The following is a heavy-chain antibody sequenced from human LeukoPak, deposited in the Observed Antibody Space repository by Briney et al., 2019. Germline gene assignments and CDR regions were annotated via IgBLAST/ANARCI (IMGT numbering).Heavy chain of an antibody. CDR3: ALFEVVVGSTQDF. Sequence: KPSETLSLTCTVSGGSISSFYWSWIRQPAGKGLEWIGRIYTSENTNYNPSLKSRVTVSVDRSKNQFSLKLTSVTAADTAVYYCALFEVVVGSTQDFWGQGTLVTVSS. CDR2: IYTSENT. CDR1: GGSISSFY. V-gene: IGHV4-4*07. J-gene: IGHJ4*02. D-gene: IGHD2-15*01.